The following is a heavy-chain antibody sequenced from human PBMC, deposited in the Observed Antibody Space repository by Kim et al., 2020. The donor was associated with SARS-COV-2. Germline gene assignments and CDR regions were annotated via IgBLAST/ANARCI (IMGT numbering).Heavy chain of an antibody. J-gene: IGHJ4*02. D-gene: IGHD3-16*02. CDR3: ARATMITFGGVIDHFDY. V-gene: IGHV4-31*02. Sequence: LQTRVTLSVDTSKNQFSLKLSSVTAADTAVYYCARATMITFGGVIDHFDYWGQGTLVTVSS.